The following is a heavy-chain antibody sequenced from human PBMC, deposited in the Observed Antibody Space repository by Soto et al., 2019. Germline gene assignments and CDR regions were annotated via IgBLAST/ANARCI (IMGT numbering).Heavy chain of an antibody. CDR2: INAGNGNT. V-gene: IGHV1-3*01. CDR1: GYTFTSYA. CDR3: ARSTVTPGAWFDP. Sequence: QVQLVQCGAEVKKPEASVKVSCKASGYTFTSYAMHWVRQAPGQRLEWMGWINAGNGNTKYSQKFQGRVTITRDTSASTAYMELSSLRSEDTAVYYCARSTVTPGAWFDPWGQGTLVTVSS. D-gene: IGHD4-4*01. J-gene: IGHJ5*02.